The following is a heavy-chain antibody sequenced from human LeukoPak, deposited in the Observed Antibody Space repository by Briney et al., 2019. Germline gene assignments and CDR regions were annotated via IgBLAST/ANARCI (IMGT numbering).Heavy chain of an antibody. CDR2: ISTSSSYM. D-gene: IGHD1-26*01. V-gene: IGHV3-21*04. CDR1: GFTFSSYS. Sequence: GGSLRLSCAASGFTFSSYSMNWVRQAPGKGLEWVSSISTSSSYMYYADSVKGRFTISRDNAKNTLYLQMNSLRAEDTAVYYCAKPEQYSGSYYPYYGMDVWGQGTTVTVSS. CDR3: AKPEQYSGSYYPYYGMDV. J-gene: IGHJ6*02.